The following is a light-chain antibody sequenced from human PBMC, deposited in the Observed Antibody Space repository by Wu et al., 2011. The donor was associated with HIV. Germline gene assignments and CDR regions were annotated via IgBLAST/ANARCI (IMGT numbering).Light chain of an antibody. J-gene: IGKJ4*01. CDR3: QQRGKWPLT. CDR2: DAS. V-gene: IGKV3-11*01. CDR1: QSVSRY. Sequence: EIVLTQSPVTLSLSPGERATLSCRTSQSVSRYLAWYQQKPGQAPRLLIYDASNRATGIPARFSGSGSGTDFILTISSLEPEDFAVYYCQQRGKWPLTFGGGTKVEIK.